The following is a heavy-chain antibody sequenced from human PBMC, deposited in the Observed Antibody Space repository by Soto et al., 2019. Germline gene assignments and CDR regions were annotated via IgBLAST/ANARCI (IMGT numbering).Heavy chain of an antibody. J-gene: IGHJ6*02. D-gene: IGHD3-22*01. CDR1: GGSFFSSF. CDR3: ARGPKVITYYYGMDV. Sequence: SETLSLTCAVYGGSFFSSFWSWVRQPPGKGLEWIGYIYYSESTNYNPSLKSRVTISVDTSKNQFSLKLSSVTAADTAVYYCARGPKVITYYYGMDVWGQGTTVTVSS. CDR2: IYYSEST. V-gene: IGHV4-59*08.